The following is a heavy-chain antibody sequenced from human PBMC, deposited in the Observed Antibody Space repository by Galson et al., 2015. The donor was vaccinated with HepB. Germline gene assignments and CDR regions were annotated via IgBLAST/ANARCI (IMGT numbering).Heavy chain of an antibody. J-gene: IGHJ4*02. Sequence: SLRLSCAASGFTFGDYAMSWFRQAPGKGLEWVGFIRSNAYGGTTEYAATVRGRFTISRDDSKSIAYLQMISLKTEDTAVYYCTRNPTSYCGGDCYPLWGQGTLVTVSS. D-gene: IGHD2-21*02. V-gene: IGHV3-49*03. CDR1: GFTFGDYA. CDR2: IRSNAYGGTT. CDR3: TRNPTSYCGGDCYPL.